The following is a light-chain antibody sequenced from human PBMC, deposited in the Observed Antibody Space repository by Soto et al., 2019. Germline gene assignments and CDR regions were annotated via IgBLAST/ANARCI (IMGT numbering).Light chain of an antibody. Sequence: EIVLTQSPGSLSLSPGERATLSCRASQSVDSSFFAWYQQKHGQAPRLLIYGASNRATGIPDRFSGRGSGTDFTLTITRLEPEDFAVYYCQHYVSSVPFGQGTKVEIK. CDR3: QHYVSSVP. V-gene: IGKV3-20*01. CDR1: QSVDSSF. CDR2: GAS. J-gene: IGKJ1*01.